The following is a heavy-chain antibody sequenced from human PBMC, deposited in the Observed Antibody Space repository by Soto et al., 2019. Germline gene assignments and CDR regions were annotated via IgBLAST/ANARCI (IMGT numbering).Heavy chain of an antibody. Sequence: QVQLVQSGAEVKKPGSSVKVSCKASGGTFSSYAISWVRQAPGQGLEWMGGIIPIFGTANDAQKFQGRVTITADESTSTAYMELSSLRSEDTAVYYCARGVYCGGDGYNYYYYGMDVWGQGNTVTGSS. D-gene: IGHD2-21*02. CDR3: ARGVYCGGDGYNYYYYGMDV. J-gene: IGHJ6*02. CDR2: IIPIFGTA. V-gene: IGHV1-69*01. CDR1: GGTFSSYA.